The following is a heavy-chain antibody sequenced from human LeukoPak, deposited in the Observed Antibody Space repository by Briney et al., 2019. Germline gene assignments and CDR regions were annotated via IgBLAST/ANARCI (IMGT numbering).Heavy chain of an antibody. CDR2: INPNSGGT. V-gene: IGHV1-2*02. J-gene: IGHJ5*02. CDR3: ARAYCGGDCYSGPFDP. D-gene: IGHD2-21*02. CDR1: GDTFTGYY. Sequence: ASVQVSCKASGDTFTGYYMHWVRQAPGQGLEWMGWINPNSGGTNYAQKFQGRVTMTRDTSISTAYMELSRLRSDDTAVYYCARAYCGGDCYSGPFDPWGQGTLVTVSS.